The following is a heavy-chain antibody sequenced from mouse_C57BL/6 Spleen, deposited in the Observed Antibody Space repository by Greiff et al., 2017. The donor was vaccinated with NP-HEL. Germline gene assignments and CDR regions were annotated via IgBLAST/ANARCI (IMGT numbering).Heavy chain of an antibody. CDR2: IHPNSGGT. V-gene: IGHV1-64*01. J-gene: IGHJ2*01. CDR1: GYTFTSYW. Sequence: QVQLQQPEAELVKPGASVTLSCKASGYTFTSYWMHWVKQRPGQGLEWIGMIHPNSGGTNYNQKFKSKATLTVDKSSSTAYMHLSSLTSEDSAVYYCARDLPFDYWGQGTTLTVSS. CDR3: ARDLPFDY.